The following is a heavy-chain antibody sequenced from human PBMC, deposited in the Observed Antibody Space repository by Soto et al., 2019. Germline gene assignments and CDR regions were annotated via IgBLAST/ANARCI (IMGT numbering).Heavy chain of an antibody. V-gene: IGHV3-30*18. Sequence: ESGGGVVQPGRSLRLSWAASGFTFTSYGMHWVRQAPGKGLEWVAVIPYDGINRYYADSVKGRFTISRDNSKNTLDLQMNSLRGEDTAVYYCAKDQSIASRRCTTEFDYWGQGTLVTVSS. D-gene: IGHD6-6*01. CDR2: IPYDGINR. J-gene: IGHJ4*02. CDR3: AKDQSIASRRCTTEFDY. CDR1: GFTFTSYG.